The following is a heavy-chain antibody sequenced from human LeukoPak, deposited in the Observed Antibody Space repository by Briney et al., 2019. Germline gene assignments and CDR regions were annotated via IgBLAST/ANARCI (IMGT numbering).Heavy chain of an antibody. D-gene: IGHD2-15*01. CDR3: ARVGAATFYWYYMDA. V-gene: IGHV3-7*01. CDR1: GFTFRSYW. Sequence: GGSLRLSCEASGFTFRSYWMSWVRQAPGKGLEWVANIKQDGSEKYYVDSLKGRFTVSRDNAKNSLYLQINSLRVGDTAVYFCARVGAATFYWYYMDAWGKGTTVTVSS. CDR2: IKQDGSEK. J-gene: IGHJ6*03.